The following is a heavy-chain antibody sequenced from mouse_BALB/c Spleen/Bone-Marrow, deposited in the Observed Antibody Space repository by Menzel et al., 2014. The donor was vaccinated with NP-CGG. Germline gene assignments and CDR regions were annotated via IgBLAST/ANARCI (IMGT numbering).Heavy chain of an antibody. Sequence: VQLQQSGPELVKPGASVKMSCKASGYTFTSYVMHWVKQKPGQGLEWIGYINSYNDGTKYNEKFKGKATLTSDKSSSTAYMELSSLTSEDSAVYYCARWRYPYAMDYWGQGTSVTVSS. CDR2: INSYNDGT. D-gene: IGHD5-1-1*01. J-gene: IGHJ4*01. V-gene: IGHV1-14*01. CDR3: ARWRYPYAMDY. CDR1: GYTFTSYV.